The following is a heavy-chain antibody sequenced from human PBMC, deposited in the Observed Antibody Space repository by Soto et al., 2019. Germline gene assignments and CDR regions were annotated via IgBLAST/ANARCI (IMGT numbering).Heavy chain of an antibody. CDR1: GYTFTNYT. V-gene: IGHV1-3*01. D-gene: IGHD5-12*01. J-gene: IGHJ4*02. CDR3: ARDHHRCSGYDYVDY. CDR2: INAGNDNT. Sequence: ASVKVSCKASGYTFTNYTIQWVRQAPGQRLEWMGWINAGNDNTKYSQKFQGRVTISRDTSARTAYMELSSLRAEDTAVYYCARDHHRCSGYDYVDYWGQGTLVTVSS.